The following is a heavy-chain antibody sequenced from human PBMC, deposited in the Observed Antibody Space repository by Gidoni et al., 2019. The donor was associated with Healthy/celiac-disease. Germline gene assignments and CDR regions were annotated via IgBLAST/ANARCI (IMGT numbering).Heavy chain of an antibody. J-gene: IGHJ4*02. CDR3: AKSLAVVTPSPADY. CDR2: ISAYNGNT. Sequence: QVHLVQSGAEVKKPGASVKVPCKASGYTFTSYGISWVRQAPGQGLEWMGWISAYNGNTNYAQKLQGRVTMTTDTSTSTAYMELRSLRSDDTAVYYCAKSLAVVTPSPADYWGQGTLVTVSS. CDR1: GYTFTSYG. V-gene: IGHV1-18*01. D-gene: IGHD2-15*01.